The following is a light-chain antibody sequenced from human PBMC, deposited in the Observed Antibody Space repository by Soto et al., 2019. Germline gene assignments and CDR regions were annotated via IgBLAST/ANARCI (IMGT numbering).Light chain of an antibody. CDR2: GNS. CDR1: SSNIGAGYD. V-gene: IGLV1-40*01. J-gene: IGLJ3*02. Sequence: QSVLTQPPSVSGAPGQRVTISCTGSSSNIGAGYDVHWYQQLPGTAPKLLIYGNSNRPSGVPDRFSGSKSGTSASLAITGLQGEDVADYYSQPYDSSLGGWVFGGGTKLPAL. CDR3: QPYDSSLGGWV.